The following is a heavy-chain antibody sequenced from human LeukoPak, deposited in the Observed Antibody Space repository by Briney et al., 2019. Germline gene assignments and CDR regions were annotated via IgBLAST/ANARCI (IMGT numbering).Heavy chain of an antibody. CDR3: AKEGVVVVAATVGYFDY. V-gene: IGHV3-23*01. CDR1: GFTFSSYA. D-gene: IGHD2-15*01. J-gene: IGHJ4*02. CDR2: ISGSGGST. Sequence: GGSLRLSCAASGFTFSSYAMSWVRQAPGKGLEWVSAISGSGGSTYYADSVKGRFTISRDNSKNTLYLQMNSLRAEDTAVYYCAKEGVVVVAATVGYFDYWGQGTLVTVSS.